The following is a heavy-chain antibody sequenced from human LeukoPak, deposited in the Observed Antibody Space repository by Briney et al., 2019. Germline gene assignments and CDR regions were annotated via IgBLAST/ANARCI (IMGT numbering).Heavy chain of an antibody. Sequence: VRSLRLSCAASGFTFSTYSMNWVRQAPGKGLEWVSSVTSTSTYIYYADSVEGRFTISRDNAKHSLYLQMNSLRAEDTAVYYCARAISRDRYCSSTSCYYYYMDVWGIGTTVTVSS. V-gene: IGHV3-21*01. D-gene: IGHD2-2*01. J-gene: IGHJ6*03. CDR1: GFTFSTYS. CDR2: VTSTSTYI. CDR3: ARAISRDRYCSSTSCYYYYMDV.